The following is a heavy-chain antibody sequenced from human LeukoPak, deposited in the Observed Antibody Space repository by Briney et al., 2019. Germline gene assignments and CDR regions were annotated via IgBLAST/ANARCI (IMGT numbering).Heavy chain of an antibody. V-gene: IGHV1-8*03. D-gene: IGHD6-13*01. CDR3: ATGGSRSAAGYY. CDR1: RYTFTSYD. Sequence: ASVKVSCKASRYTFTSYDINWVRQATGQGLEWMGWMNPNSGNTGYAQKFQGRVTITRNTSISTAYMELSSLRSEDMAVYYCATGGSRSAAGYYWGQGTLVTVSS. CDR2: MNPNSGNT. J-gene: IGHJ4*02.